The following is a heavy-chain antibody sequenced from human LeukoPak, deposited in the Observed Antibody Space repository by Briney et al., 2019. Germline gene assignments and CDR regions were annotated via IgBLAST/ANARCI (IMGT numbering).Heavy chain of an antibody. J-gene: IGHJ5*02. Sequence: SETLSLTCAVYGGSFSGYYWSWIRQPPGKGLEWIGEINHSGSTNYNPSLKSRVTISVDTSKNQFSLKLSSVTAADTAVYYCARRGYSYRRGFDPWGQGPWSPSPQ. D-gene: IGHD5-18*01. V-gene: IGHV4-34*01. CDR2: INHSGST. CDR3: ARRGYSYRRGFDP. CDR1: GGSFSGYY.